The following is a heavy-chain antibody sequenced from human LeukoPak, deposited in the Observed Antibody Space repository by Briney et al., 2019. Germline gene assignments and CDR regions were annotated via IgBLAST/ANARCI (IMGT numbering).Heavy chain of an antibody. CDR2: IRGSGTST. CDR1: GFTISSYA. Sequence: GGSLRLSCVASGFTISSYAMSWVRQAPGKGLEWVSGIRGSGTSTYHADSVKGRFTISRDNSKNTLYLQMNSLRVEDTAIYYCAKGSLYSRPDANDYWGQGTLVTVSS. V-gene: IGHV3-23*01. J-gene: IGHJ4*02. D-gene: IGHD6-13*01. CDR3: AKGSLYSRPDANDY.